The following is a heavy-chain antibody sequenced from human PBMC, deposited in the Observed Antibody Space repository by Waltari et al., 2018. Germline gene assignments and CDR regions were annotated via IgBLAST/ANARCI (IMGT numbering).Heavy chain of an antibody. J-gene: IGHJ4*02. CDR2: IIPLSGTT. CDR3: ATDSAPDLYLVQGLFFDH. V-gene: IGHV1-69*15. Sequence: QVHLVQSAAEVKKPGSSVKVSCKTSGGTLNTYGFSWVRQAPGQGLEWVGRIIPLSGTTKYTPRFQGRVTIAADESSSTVYMELSSLTFEDTAIYYCATDSAPDLYLVQGLFFDHWGPGTLVSVSS. D-gene: IGHD3-10*01. CDR1: GGTLNTYG.